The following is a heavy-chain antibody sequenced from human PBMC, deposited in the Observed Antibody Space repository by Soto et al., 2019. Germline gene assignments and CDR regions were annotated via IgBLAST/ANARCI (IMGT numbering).Heavy chain of an antibody. CDR2: ISGSGGST. Sequence: PGGSLRLSCAASGFTFSSYAMSWVRQAPGKGLEWVSAISGSGGSTYYADSVKGRFTISRDNSKNTLYLQMNSLRAEDTAVYYCAKTRQYCSGGSCYHFDYWGQGTLVTVSS. CDR3: AKTRQYCSGGSCYHFDY. J-gene: IGHJ4*02. D-gene: IGHD2-15*01. V-gene: IGHV3-23*01. CDR1: GFTFSSYA.